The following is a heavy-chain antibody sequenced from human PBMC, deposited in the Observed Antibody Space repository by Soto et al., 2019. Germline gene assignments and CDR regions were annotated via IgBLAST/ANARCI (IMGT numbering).Heavy chain of an antibody. Sequence: SVKVSCKASGDTFSNYAISWVRQAPGQGLEWMGGIIPMFGSANYAQKFQGRVTITADKSTSTAYMELSSLSSEDTAVYYCARADLVGAAAFWGQGSLVTVSS. D-gene: IGHD1-26*01. CDR2: IIPMFGSA. CDR3: ARADLVGAAAF. J-gene: IGHJ4*02. V-gene: IGHV1-69*06. CDR1: GDTFSNYA.